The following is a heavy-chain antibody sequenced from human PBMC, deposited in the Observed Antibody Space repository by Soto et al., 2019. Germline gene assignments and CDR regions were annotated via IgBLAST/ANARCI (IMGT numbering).Heavy chain of an antibody. V-gene: IGHV4-4*02. CDR3: ARGVRRGWDLGYYGMDV. CDR2: IYHSGST. D-gene: IGHD3-10*02. J-gene: IGHJ6*02. Sequence: QVQLQESGPGLVKPSGTLSLTCAVSGGSISSSNWWSWVRQPPGKGLEWIGEIYHSGSTNYNPSLRRRVTISVDKSKNQFSLKLGSVTAAEAAVYYCARGVRRGWDLGYYGMDVWGQGTTVTVSS. CDR1: GGSISSSNW.